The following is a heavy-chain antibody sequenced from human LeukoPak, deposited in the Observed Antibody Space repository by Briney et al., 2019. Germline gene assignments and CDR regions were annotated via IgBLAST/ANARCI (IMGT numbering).Heavy chain of an antibody. CDR3: ARVGPDITSWHY. D-gene: IGHD2-2*01. V-gene: IGHV4-34*01. Sequence: PSETLSLTCAVYGGSFSDYYWSWIRQPPGKGLEWIGEINQSGGTNYKSSLKSRVTISVDTSKNQISLKLSSVTAADTAVYYCARVGPDITSWHYWGQGTLVTVSS. CDR1: GGSFSDYY. J-gene: IGHJ4*02. CDR2: INQSGGT.